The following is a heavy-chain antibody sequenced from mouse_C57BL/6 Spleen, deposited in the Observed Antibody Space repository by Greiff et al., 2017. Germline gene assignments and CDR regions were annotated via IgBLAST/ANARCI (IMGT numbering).Heavy chain of an antibody. CDR2: INPNNGGT. J-gene: IGHJ4*01. CDR3: AREMVKLGQDAMDY. CDR1: GYTFTDYY. V-gene: IGHV1-26*01. D-gene: IGHD4-1*01. Sequence: EVQLQQSGPELVKPGASVKISCKASGYTFTDYYMNWVKQSHGKSLEWIGDINPNNGGTSYNQKFKGKATLTVDKSSSTAYMELRSLTSEDSAVYYCAREMVKLGQDAMDYWGQGTSVTVSS.